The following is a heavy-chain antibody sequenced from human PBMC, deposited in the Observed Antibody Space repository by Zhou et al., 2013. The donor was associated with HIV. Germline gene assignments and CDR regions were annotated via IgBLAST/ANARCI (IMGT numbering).Heavy chain of an antibody. CDR3: ASETQKWARGYHFDY. D-gene: IGHD5-12*01. Sequence: QVQLVQSGAEVKKPGSSVKVSCKASGGTFSSYAISWVRQAPGQGLEWMGRIIPILGIANYAQKFQGRVTITADKSTSTAYMELSSLRSEDTAVYYCASETQKWARGYHFDYWGQGTLVTVSS. CDR1: GGTFSSYA. V-gene: IGHV1-69*04. J-gene: IGHJ4*02. CDR2: IIPILGIA.